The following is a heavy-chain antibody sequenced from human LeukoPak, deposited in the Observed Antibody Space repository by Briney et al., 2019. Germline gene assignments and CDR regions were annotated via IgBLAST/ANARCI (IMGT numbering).Heavy chain of an antibody. J-gene: IGHJ5*02. CDR3: AKDVESCRGGSCYSGAMWFDP. CDR2: IAHDGLSK. CDR1: GYTFSSHW. Sequence: GGSLRLSCAASGYTFSSHWMGWIRQAPGKGLEWVSIIAHDGLSKYYADSVKGRFTISRDNSQNTLYLQMNNLRAEDTATYFCAKDVESCRGGSCYSGAMWFDPWGQGTLVIVSS. D-gene: IGHD2-15*01. V-gene: IGHV3-30*18.